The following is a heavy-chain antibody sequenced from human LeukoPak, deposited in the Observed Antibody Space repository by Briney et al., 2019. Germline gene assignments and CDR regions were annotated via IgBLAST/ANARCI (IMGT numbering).Heavy chain of an antibody. CDR1: GDSMSSNDYY. D-gene: IGHD2-2*01. CDR3: ARHLVVPATPYYYYYMDV. CDR2: VYFTGSP. V-gene: IGHV4-39*01. J-gene: IGHJ6*03. Sequence: SETLSLTCTVSGDSMSSNDYYWGWIRQPPGKGLEWIGTVYFTGSPYYNPSLTSRVTISVDTSETQFSLTLSSVTAADTAVYFCARHLVVPATPYYYYYMDVWGKGTTVTVSS.